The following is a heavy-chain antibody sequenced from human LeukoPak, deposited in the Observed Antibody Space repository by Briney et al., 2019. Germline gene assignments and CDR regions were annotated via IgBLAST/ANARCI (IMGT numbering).Heavy chain of an antibody. J-gene: IGHJ5*02. D-gene: IGHD6-19*01. CDR3: ARARRIAVAAWFDP. V-gene: IGHV1-2*04. Sequence: ASVKVSCKASGYTFTGYYMHWVRQAPGQGLEWMGWINPNSGGTNYAQKFQGWVTMTRDTSIGTAYMELSRLRSDDTAVYYCARARRIAVAAWFDPWGQGTLVTVSS. CDR1: GYTFTGYY. CDR2: INPNSGGT.